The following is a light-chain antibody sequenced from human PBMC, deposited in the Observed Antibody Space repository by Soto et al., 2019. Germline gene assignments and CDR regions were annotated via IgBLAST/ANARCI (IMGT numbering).Light chain of an antibody. Sequence: DIQMTRSPSSPSASVGRRFIITCLASETITRYLNWYQSKPGKAPRLLISAASSLQSGVPSRFSGSYSGTDFTLTISGLKTEDFATCYGQQRYSNPLTFGGGTKVDIK. J-gene: IGKJ4*01. V-gene: IGKV1-39*01. CDR2: AAS. CDR3: QQRYSNPLT. CDR1: ETITRY.